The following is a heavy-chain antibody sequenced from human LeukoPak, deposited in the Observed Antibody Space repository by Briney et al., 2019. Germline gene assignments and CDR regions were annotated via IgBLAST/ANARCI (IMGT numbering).Heavy chain of an antibody. CDR1: GFTFSSYS. D-gene: IGHD3-22*01. CDR3: ARGPYYDSSGYLIALDY. CDR2: ISSSSSYI. V-gene: IGHV3-21*01. J-gene: IGHJ4*02. Sequence: GGSLRLSCAASGFTFSSYSMNWVRQAPGKGLEWVSSISSSSSYIYYADSVKGRFTISRDNAKNSLYLQMNSLRAEDAAVYYCARGPYYDSSGYLIALDYWGQGTLVTVSS.